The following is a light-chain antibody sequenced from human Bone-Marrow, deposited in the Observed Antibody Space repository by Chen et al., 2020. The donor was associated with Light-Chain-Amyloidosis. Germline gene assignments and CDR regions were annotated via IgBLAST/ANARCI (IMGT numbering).Light chain of an antibody. CDR3: QQYGSSLWP. V-gene: IGKV3-20*01. J-gene: IGKJ1*01. Sequence: EIVFAQSPGTLSLSPGEGATLSCRASQSVSLSYLAWYQQKPGQAPRLLIYGATSRAAGIPDRFSGSGSGTDFTLTISRLEPEDFAVYYCQQYGSSLWPFGQGTKVELK. CDR1: QSVSLSY. CDR2: GAT.